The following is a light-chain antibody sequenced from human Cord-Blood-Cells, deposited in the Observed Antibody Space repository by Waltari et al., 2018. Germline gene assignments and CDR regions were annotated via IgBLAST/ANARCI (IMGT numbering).Light chain of an antibody. Sequence: QSALTQPASVSGSPGQSITISCTGTSSDVGSYNLVSWYQQHPGKAPKLMIYEGSKRPSGVSNRFSGSKSGNTASLTIAGLQAEDEADYYCGSYAGSSMNWVFGGGTKLTVL. V-gene: IGLV2-23*01. CDR3: GSYAGSSMNWV. CDR1: SSDVGSYNL. CDR2: EGS. J-gene: IGLJ3*02.